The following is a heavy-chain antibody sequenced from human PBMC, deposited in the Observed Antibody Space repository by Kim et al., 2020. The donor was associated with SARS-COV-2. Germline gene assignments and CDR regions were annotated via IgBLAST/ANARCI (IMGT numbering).Heavy chain of an antibody. D-gene: IGHD3-9*01. CDR3: AKAIYTISSIYYYYYGIDV. V-gene: IGHV3-9*01. Sequence: GGSLRLSCAASGFTFDDYAMHWVRQAPGKGLEWVSGISWHSGSIGYADSVKGRFTISRDNAKNSLYLQMNSLRAEDTALYYCAKAIYTISSIYYYYYGIDVWGQGTTVTVS. CDR1: GFTFDDYA. CDR2: ISWHSGSI. J-gene: IGHJ6*02.